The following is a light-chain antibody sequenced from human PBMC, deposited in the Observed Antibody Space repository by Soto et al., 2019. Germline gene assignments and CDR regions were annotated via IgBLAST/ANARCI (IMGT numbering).Light chain of an antibody. CDR3: QSYDRSLRSV. V-gene: IGLV1-40*01. CDR1: SSNIGAGYD. Sequence: QSVLTQPPSVSGAPGQRVTISCTGSSSNIGAGYDVHWYQQLPGTAPKLLIYGNSNRPSGVPDRFSGSKSGTSASLAITGLQAEDEADYYFQSYDRSLRSVFGGGTKLTVL. CDR2: GNS. J-gene: IGLJ2*01.